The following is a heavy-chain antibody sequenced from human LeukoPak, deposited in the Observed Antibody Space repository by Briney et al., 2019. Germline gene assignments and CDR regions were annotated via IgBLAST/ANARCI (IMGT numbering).Heavy chain of an antibody. J-gene: IGHJ6*02. Sequence: GGSLRLSCAASGFTFSSHWMSWVRQAPGKGLEWVANIKQDGSEKYYVDSVKGRFTISRDNAKNSLYLQMNSLRAEDTAVYYCARDRNYYYGMDVWGQGTTVTVSS. CDR1: GFTFSSHW. CDR3: ARDRNYYYGMDV. V-gene: IGHV3-7*01. CDR2: IKQDGSEK.